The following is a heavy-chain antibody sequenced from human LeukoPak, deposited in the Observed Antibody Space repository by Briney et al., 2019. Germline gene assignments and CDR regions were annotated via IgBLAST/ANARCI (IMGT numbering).Heavy chain of an antibody. Sequence: GGSLRLSCAASGYTFRDYSVNWVRQAPGKGLEWVSSISSTSDYIYYTDSVKGRFTISRDNAKSSLYLQMNSLRAEDTAVYYCVSGNDPDSTWKSNRLDAFDTSGEGTTVIVS. CDR2: ISSTSDYI. J-gene: IGHJ3*02. D-gene: IGHD3-16*02. CDR3: VSGNDPDSTWKSNRLDAFDT. V-gene: IGHV3-21*01. CDR1: GYTFRDYS.